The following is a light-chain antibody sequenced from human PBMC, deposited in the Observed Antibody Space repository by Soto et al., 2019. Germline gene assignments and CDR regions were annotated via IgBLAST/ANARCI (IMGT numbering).Light chain of an antibody. J-gene: IGLJ2*01. CDR2: EVT. CDR1: SSDVGIYNY. V-gene: IGLV2-8*01. CDR3: SSYGGSNNLI. Sequence: QPVLTQPPSASGSPGQSVTISCTGTSSDVGIYNYVSWYQQHPGEAPKLMIYEVTKRPSGVPDRFSGSKSGNTASLTVSGLQAEDEADYYCSSYGGSNNLIFGGGTQLTVL.